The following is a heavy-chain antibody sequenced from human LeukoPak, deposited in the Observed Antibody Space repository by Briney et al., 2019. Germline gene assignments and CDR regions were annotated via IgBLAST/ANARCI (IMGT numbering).Heavy chain of an antibody. CDR3: ARTQSQSGSYRYYFGY. Sequence: KPSETLSLTCTVSGASVGSAGYYWSWIRQPPGGGLEWIGYVYYIANTNYNPSLKSRVTMPVNPSKNQFSLKLNSVTAADTAMYYCARTQSQSGSYRYYFGYWGQGTLVTVSS. J-gene: IGHJ4*02. V-gene: IGHV4-61*08. D-gene: IGHD1-26*01. CDR2: VYYIANT. CDR1: GASVGSAGYY.